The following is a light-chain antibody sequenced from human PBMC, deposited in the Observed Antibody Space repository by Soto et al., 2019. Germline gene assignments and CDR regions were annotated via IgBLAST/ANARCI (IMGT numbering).Light chain of an antibody. CDR2: LGS. Sequence: DIVLTQSPLSLPVTPGEPASISCRSSQSLLHSNGNIYLDWYLQKPGQYPQLLIYLGSIRDYGVADRFSGSGSGTDVTLKITRVEAEDVGVYYCMQAIQAPRTFGLGTKVEIK. CDR1: QSLLHSNGNIY. CDR3: MQAIQAPRT. V-gene: IGKV2-28*01. J-gene: IGKJ1*01.